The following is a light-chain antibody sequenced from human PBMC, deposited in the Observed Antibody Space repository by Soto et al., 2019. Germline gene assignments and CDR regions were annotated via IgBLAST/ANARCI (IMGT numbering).Light chain of an antibody. V-gene: IGLV1-51*02. CDR1: SSNIGNNY. CDR3: AAWDNSLSAGA. CDR2: END. J-gene: IGLJ2*01. Sequence: QSVLTQPPSVSAAPGQKVTISCSGSSSNIGNNYVSWYQQFPGTAPKLLIYENDKRPSGIPDRFSASKSGTSATLGITGLQTGDEADYYCAAWDNSLSAGAFGGGTKLTVL.